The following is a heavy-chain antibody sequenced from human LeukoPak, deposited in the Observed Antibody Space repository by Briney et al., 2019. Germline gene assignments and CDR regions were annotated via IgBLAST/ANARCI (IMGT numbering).Heavy chain of an antibody. CDR1: GGTFSSYA. J-gene: IGHJ4*02. CDR3: ARGSPEGGLY. D-gene: IGHD3-16*01. Sequence: GASVKVSFTASGGTFSSYAISWVRQAPGQGLEWMGGIIPIFGTANYAQKCQGRVTITADESTSTAYMELSSLRSEDTAVYCCARGSPEGGLYWGQGTLVTVSS. CDR2: IIPIFGTA. V-gene: IGHV1-69*13.